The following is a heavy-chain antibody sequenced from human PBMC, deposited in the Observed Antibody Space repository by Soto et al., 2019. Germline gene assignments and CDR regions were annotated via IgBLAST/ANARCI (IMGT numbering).Heavy chain of an antibody. D-gene: IGHD5-18*01. Sequence: PSETLSLTCTVSGGSISSGDYYWSWIRQPPGKGLEWIGYIYYSGSTYYNPSLKSRVTIAVDTSKNEFSLKLSSVTAADTAVYYCARGGIQLWLRYYYGMDVWGQGTTVTVSS. V-gene: IGHV4-30-4*01. CDR1: GGSISSGDYY. J-gene: IGHJ6*02. CDR3: ARGGIQLWLRYYYGMDV. CDR2: IYYSGST.